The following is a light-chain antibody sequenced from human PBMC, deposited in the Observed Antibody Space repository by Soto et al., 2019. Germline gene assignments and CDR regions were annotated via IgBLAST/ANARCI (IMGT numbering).Light chain of an antibody. CDR1: QSVSSN. Sequence: EIVMTQSPATLSVSPGERATLSCRASQSVSSNLAWYQQKPGQAPRLLIYGASTRATCIPARFSGSGSGTEFTLTISSLQSEDCAGYYCQQYNNWPYTFGQGTKLEIK. CDR3: QQYNNWPYT. J-gene: IGKJ2*01. CDR2: GAS. V-gene: IGKV3-15*01.